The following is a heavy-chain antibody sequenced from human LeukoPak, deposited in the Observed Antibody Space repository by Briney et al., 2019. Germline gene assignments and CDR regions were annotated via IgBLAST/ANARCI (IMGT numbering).Heavy chain of an antibody. CDR3: ARGIVVVTACIYGFDY. CDR2: INAGNGNT. CDR1: GYTFTSYA. D-gene: IGHD2-21*02. Sequence: GASVKVTCKASGYTFTSYAMHRVRQAPGQRLEWMGWINAGNGNTKYSQKFQGRVTITRDTSASTAYMELSSLRSEDTAVYYCARGIVVVTACIYGFDYSGQGTLVTVSS. V-gene: IGHV1-3*01. J-gene: IGHJ4*02.